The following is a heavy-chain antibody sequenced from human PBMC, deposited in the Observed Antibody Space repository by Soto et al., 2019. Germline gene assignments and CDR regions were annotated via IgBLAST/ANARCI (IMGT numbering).Heavy chain of an antibody. V-gene: IGHV3-33*01. CDR1: GFSFSSYA. J-gene: IGHJ6*02. CDR2: IWHDGSTT. CDR3: TRDVETTKANYYYYVMYV. D-gene: IGHD5-18*01. Sequence: QAQLVESGGGVVQPGRSLRLSCAASGFSFSSYAMHWVRQAPGKGLEWVALIWHDGSTTSYADSVKGRFTISRDNSKNTHYLQMNNVRAADTAVYYCTRDVETTKANYYYYVMYVWGRGSPFSVSS.